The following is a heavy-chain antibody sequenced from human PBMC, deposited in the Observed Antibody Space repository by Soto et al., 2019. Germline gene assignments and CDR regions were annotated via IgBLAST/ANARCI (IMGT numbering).Heavy chain of an antibody. CDR1: GFTFTNSA. J-gene: IGHJ4*02. CDR3: ARAVAVPADFDY. V-gene: IGHV1-58*01. CDR2: IIVGSGRT. Sequence: ASVKVSCKTSGFTFTNSAVQWVRQARGQRLEWIGWIIVGSGRTNYAQEFQERLTITRDMSTNTAYMELSSLSSEDTAVYYCARAVAVPADFDYWGQGTLVTVSS. D-gene: IGHD6-19*01.